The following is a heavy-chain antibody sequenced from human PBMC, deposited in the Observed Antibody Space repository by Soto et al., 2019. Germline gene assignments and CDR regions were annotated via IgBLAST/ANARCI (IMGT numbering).Heavy chain of an antibody. CDR3: ARGGEPLGYYGLDV. J-gene: IGHJ6*02. CDR2: MYYTGVT. CDR1: GGSVRSGNHF. V-gene: IGHV4-61*01. Sequence: PSETLSLTCSVSGGSVRSGNHFWNWIRQPPGRGLEWLGYMYYTGVTNYNPSLKSRVRMSVDTSKNEFSLELTSLTAADTAVYYCARGGEPLGYYGLDVWCQGITVAVSS.